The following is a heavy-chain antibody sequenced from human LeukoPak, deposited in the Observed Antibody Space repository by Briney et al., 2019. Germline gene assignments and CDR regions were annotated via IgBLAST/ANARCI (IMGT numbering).Heavy chain of an antibody. D-gene: IGHD2-15*01. CDR3: ARMGVVVAADAFDI. CDR1: GFTFSSYS. Sequence: GGSLRLSCAASGFTFSSYSMTWVRQAPGKGLEWVSSISSSSSYIYYADSVKGRFTISRDNAKNSLYLQMNSLRAEDTAVYYCARMGVVVAADAFDIWGQGTMVTVSS. V-gene: IGHV3-21*01. J-gene: IGHJ3*02. CDR2: ISSSSSYI.